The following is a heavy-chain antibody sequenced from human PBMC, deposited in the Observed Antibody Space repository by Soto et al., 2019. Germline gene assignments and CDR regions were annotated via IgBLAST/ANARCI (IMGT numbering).Heavy chain of an antibody. CDR1: GGSISCYY. CDR3: SRGRSWFDP. V-gene: IGHV4-59*01. J-gene: IGHJ5*02. Sequence: SEPLSLTCAVSGGSISCYYWSWIRQPPGKGLEWIAYSNYRRPTNYDPSLTSRVTISVHTSKNQFSLKPSYVTPADTDVYYFSRGRSWFDPWGHGTLVTVSS. CDR2: SNYRRPT.